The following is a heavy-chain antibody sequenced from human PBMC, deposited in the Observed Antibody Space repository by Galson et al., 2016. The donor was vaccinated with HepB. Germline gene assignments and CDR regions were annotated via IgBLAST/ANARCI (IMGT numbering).Heavy chain of an antibody. Sequence: SLRLSCAASGFTFSIFGMHWVRQAPGKGLEWVSDISFDRSNIHYADSVKGRFTISRDNSKNTLYLQVSSLRAEDTAVYYCAKGDKRGLWFGMYHHFDVRGQGIQVTVSS. J-gene: IGHJ4*02. CDR2: ISFDRSNI. CDR1: GFTFSIFG. CDR3: AKGDKRGLWFGMYHHFDV. D-gene: IGHD3-10*01. V-gene: IGHV3-30*18.